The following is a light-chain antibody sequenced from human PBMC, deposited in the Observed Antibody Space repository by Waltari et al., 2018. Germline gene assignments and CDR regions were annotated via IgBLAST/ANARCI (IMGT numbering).Light chain of an antibody. CDR1: RSNIGSNT. J-gene: IGLJ3*02. Sequence: QSVLTQPPSASGSPGQRVTISCSGSRSNIGSNTVNWYQQIPGTAPKLLIYTDSQRPSGVPDRFSGSKSDTSGYLAISGLQSEDEADYYCAAWDDGLNGWVFGGRTKLTVL. CDR3: AAWDDGLNGWV. CDR2: TDS. V-gene: IGLV1-44*01.